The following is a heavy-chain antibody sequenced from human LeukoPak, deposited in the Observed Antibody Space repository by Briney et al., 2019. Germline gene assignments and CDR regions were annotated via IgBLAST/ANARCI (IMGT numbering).Heavy chain of an antibody. CDR3: AREAYYGSGSYRDEYDY. V-gene: IGHV3-48*04. Sequence: PGGSLRLSCAASGFTFSSYSMNWVRQAPGKGLEWVSYISSSSSTIYYADSVKGRFTISRDNAKNSLYLQMNSLRAEDTAVYYCAREAYYGSGSYRDEYDYWGQGTLVTVSS. J-gene: IGHJ4*02. D-gene: IGHD3-10*01. CDR2: ISSSSSTI. CDR1: GFTFSSYS.